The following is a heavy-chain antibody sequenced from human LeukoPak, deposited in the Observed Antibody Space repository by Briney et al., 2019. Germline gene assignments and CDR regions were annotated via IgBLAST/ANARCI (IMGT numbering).Heavy chain of an antibody. CDR1: GYTFTSYY. J-gene: IGHJ6*02. CDR3: AGVVRYSSSSGLKPYYYYGMDV. D-gene: IGHD6-6*01. V-gene: IGHV1-46*01. Sequence: ASVKVSCKASGYTFTSYYMHWVRQAPGQGLEWMGIINPSGGSTSYAQKFQGRVTMTRDTSTSTVYMELSSLRSEDTAVYYCAGVVRYSSSSGLKPYYYYGMDVWGQGTTVTVSS. CDR2: INPSGGST.